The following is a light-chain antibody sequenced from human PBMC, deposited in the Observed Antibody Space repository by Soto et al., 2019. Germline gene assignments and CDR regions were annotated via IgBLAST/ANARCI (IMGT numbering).Light chain of an antibody. CDR2: AAS. CDR3: QQSYSTPIT. CDR1: QSISSY. J-gene: IGKJ5*01. V-gene: IGKV1-39*01. Sequence: DIQMTQSPSSLSASVGDRVTITCRASQSISSYLYWYQQKPGKAPKLLIYAASSLQSGVPSRFSGSGSGTDFTLTISSLQPEDFATYYCQQSYSTPITCGQGTRLEIK.